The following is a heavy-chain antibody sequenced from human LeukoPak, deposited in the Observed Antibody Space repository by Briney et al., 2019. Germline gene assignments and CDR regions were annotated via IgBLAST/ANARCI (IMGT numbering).Heavy chain of an antibody. V-gene: IGHV3-23*01. D-gene: IGHD6-19*01. Sequence: GGSLRLSCAASGFTFNRNAISWVRQAPGKGLEWVSTIGGSGDKTFYADSVKGRFTTSRDSSKNMVHLQMNSLTGEDTALYYCVRRGDASSGWGDHDFWGQGALVTVSS. CDR2: IGGSGDKT. J-gene: IGHJ4*02. CDR1: GFTFNRNA. CDR3: VRRGDASSGWGDHDF.